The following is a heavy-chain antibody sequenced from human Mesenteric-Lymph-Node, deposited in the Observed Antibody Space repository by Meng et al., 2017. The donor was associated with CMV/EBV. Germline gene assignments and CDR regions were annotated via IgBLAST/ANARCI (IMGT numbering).Heavy chain of an antibody. J-gene: IGHJ4*02. CDR2: ISYNGRT. CDR1: GGSISSYH. V-gene: IGHV4-59*01. D-gene: IGHD6-6*01. CDR3: ARRWYSSSYDY. Sequence: SETLSLTCTVSGGSISSYHWSWIRQPPGQGLEWIGYISYNGRTNYNPSLKSRVTISRDTSTNQFSLEVRSVTAADTAVYYCARRWYSSSYDYWGQGTLVTVSS.